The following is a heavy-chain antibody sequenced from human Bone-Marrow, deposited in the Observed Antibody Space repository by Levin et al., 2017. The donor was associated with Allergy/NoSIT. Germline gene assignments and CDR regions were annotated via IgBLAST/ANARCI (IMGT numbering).Heavy chain of an antibody. D-gene: IGHD7-27*01. CDR3: ARTGDDWYFDL. CDR1: GFTFSDYY. CDR2: ISSTGSII. V-gene: IGHV3-11*01. Sequence: LSLTCAASGFTFSDYYMSWIRQAPGKGLEWVSYISSTGSIIYYTASVNGRFTISRDNAKNSVFLQMNSLRADDTAVYYCARTGDDWYFDLWGRGTLVTVSS. J-gene: IGHJ2*01.